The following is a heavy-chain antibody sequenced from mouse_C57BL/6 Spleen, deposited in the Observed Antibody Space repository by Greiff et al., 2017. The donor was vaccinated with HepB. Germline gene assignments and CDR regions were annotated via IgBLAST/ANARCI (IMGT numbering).Heavy chain of an antibody. J-gene: IGHJ4*01. V-gene: IGHV1-82*01. CDR2: IYPGDGDT. CDR3: ARSRGSYYAMDY. Sequence: QVQLQQSGPELVKPGVSVKISCKASGYAFSSSWMNWVKQRPGKGLEWIGRIYPGDGDTNYNGKFKGKATLTADKSSSTAYMQLSSLTSEDSAVYFCARSRGSYYAMDYWGQGTSVTVSS. CDR1: GYAFSSSW.